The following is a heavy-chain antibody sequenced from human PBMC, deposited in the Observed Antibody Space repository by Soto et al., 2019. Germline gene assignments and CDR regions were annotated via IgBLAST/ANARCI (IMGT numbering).Heavy chain of an antibody. D-gene: IGHD2-2*01. Sequence: QVQLQESGPGLVKPSQTLSLTCTVSGGSISSGGYYWSWIRQHPGKGLEWIGYIYYSGSTYYNPSLKSRVTISVDTSKNQFSLKLSSVTAADTAVYYCARVEGYCSSTSCGVVDYWGQGTLVTVSS. CDR3: ARVEGYCSSTSCGVVDY. V-gene: IGHV4-31*03. CDR1: GGSISSGGYY. J-gene: IGHJ4*02. CDR2: IYYSGST.